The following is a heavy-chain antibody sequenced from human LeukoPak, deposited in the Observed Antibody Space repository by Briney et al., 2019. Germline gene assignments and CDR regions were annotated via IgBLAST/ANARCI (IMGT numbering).Heavy chain of an antibody. Sequence: PGGSLRLSCAASGFTFSDYYMSWIRQAPGKGLEWISYISDSSTYTNYADSVKGRFTISRDNAKNSLYLQMNSLRAEDTAVYYCARASDPWLQLTWGQGTLVTVSS. CDR3: ARASDPWLQLT. CDR1: GFTFSDYY. CDR2: ISDSSTYT. J-gene: IGHJ5*02. V-gene: IGHV3-11*05. D-gene: IGHD5-24*01.